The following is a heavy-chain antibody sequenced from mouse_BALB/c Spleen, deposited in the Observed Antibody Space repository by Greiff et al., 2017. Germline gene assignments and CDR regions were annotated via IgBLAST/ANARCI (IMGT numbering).Heavy chain of an antibody. CDR2: IWAGGST. J-gene: IGHJ3*01. Sequence: QVRLKQSGPGLVAPSQSLSITCTVSGFSLTSYGVHWVRQHPGKGLEWLGVIWAGGSTNYNSALMSRLSISKDNSKSQVFLKMNSLQTDDTSMYYCARDGGLRRGLAYWGQGTLVTVSA. CDR3: ARDGGLRRGLAY. D-gene: IGHD2-2*01. CDR1: GFSLTSYG. V-gene: IGHV2-9*02.